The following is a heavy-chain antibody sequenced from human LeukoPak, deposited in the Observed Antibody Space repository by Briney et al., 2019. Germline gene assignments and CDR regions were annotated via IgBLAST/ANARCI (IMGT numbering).Heavy chain of an antibody. V-gene: IGHV3-11*01. CDR3: ARAVVVAATFGVYYYYGMDV. CDR1: GFTFSDYY. Sequence: GGSLRLSCAASGFTFSDYYMSWIRQAPGKGLEWVSYISSSGSTIYYADSVKGRFTISRDNAKNSLYLQMNSLRAEDTAVYYCARAVVVAATFGVYYYYGMDVWGQGTTVTVSS. D-gene: IGHD2-15*01. J-gene: IGHJ6*02. CDR2: ISSSGSTI.